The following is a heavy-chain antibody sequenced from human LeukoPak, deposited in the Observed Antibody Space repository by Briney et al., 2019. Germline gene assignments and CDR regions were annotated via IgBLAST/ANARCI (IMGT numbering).Heavy chain of an antibody. D-gene: IGHD6-13*01. CDR2: IIPILGIA. CDR1: GGTFSSYA. V-gene: IGHV1-69*04. Sequence: GASVKVSCKASGGTFSSYAISWVRQAPGQGLEWMGRIIPILGIANYARKFQGRVTITADKSTSTAYMELSSLRSEDTAVYYCAREGIAAAGYYFDYWGQGTLVTVSS. J-gene: IGHJ4*02. CDR3: AREGIAAAGYYFDY.